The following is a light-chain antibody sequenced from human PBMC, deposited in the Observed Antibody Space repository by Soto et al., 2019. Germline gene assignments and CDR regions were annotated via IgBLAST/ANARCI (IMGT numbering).Light chain of an antibody. CDR1: SSDIGHYDY. CDR2: HVT. CDR3: CSLTTSHTYV. J-gene: IGLJ1*01. Sequence: QSALTQPASVSGSPGQSITISCTGTSSDIGHYDYVSWYQQHPGNAPKLMIYHVTYRPSGVPNRYSGSKSGNSASLTISGLQADDEADYYCCSLTTSHTYVFGSGTKVTVL. V-gene: IGLV2-14*03.